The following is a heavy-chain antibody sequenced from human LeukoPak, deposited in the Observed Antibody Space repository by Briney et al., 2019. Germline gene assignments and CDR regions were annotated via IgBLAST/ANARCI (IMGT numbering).Heavy chain of an antibody. CDR1: GFTFSSYS. J-gene: IGHJ4*02. Sequence: PGGSLRLSCAASGFTFSSYSMNWVRQAPGKGLEWVSYISSSSSTIYYADSVKGRFTISRDNAKNSLYLQMNSLRAEDTAVYYCARASLHYDYVWGSRKATNYYYFDYWGQGTLVTVSS. D-gene: IGHD3-16*01. V-gene: IGHV3-48*01. CDR2: ISSSSSTI. CDR3: ARASLHYDYVWGSRKATNYYYFDY.